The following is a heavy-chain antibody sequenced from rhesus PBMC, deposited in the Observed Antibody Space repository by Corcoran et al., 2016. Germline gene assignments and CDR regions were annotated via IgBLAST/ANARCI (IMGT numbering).Heavy chain of an antibody. V-gene: IGHV4-160*01. J-gene: IGHJ4*01. D-gene: IGHD3-9*01. CDR3: ARNYEDDYGYFPFDC. CDR1: GGSISSNY. Sequence: QVQLQESGPGLVKPSETLSLTCAVSGGSISSNYWSWIRQPPGKGKEWIWYIYGSSGSNYFNPSLKNQVTISTDASKNQFSLKLSTVTAADTAVYYCARNYEDDYGYFPFDCWGQGVLVTVSS. CDR2: IYGSSGSN.